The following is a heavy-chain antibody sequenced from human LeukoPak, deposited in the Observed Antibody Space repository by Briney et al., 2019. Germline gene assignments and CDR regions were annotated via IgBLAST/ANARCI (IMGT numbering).Heavy chain of an antibody. D-gene: IGHD3-10*01. J-gene: IGHJ3*02. Sequence: PGGSLRLSCAASGFTFSSYAMHWVRQAPGRGLEWVAVISYDGSNKYYADSVKGRFTISRDNSKNTLYLQMNSLRAEDTAVYYCARDRFPYGSGSPASSDAFDIWGQGTMVTVSS. CDR3: ARDRFPYGSGSPASSDAFDI. CDR2: ISYDGSNK. V-gene: IGHV3-30-3*01. CDR1: GFTFSSYA.